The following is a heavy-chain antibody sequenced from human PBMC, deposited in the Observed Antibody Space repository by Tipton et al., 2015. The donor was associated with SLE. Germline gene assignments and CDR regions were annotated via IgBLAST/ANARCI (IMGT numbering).Heavy chain of an antibody. J-gene: IGHJ4*02. D-gene: IGHD3-10*01. CDR3: ARGGMVRGVIPFDY. Sequence: SLRLSCAASGFIFSSNAMSWVRQAPGKGLEWVAVISYDGSNRYYADSVKGRFIISRDNSRNTLYLQMNSLRAEDTAVYYCARGGMVRGVIPFDYWGQGTLVTVSS. V-gene: IGHV3-30-3*01. CDR2: ISYDGSNR. CDR1: GFIFSSNA.